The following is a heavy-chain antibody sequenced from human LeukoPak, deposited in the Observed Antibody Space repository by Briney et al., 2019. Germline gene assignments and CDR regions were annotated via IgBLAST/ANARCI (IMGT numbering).Heavy chain of an antibody. CDR3: ARVSGLPSYRQAFDI. CDR2: IYYSGST. J-gene: IGHJ3*02. Sequence: SQTLSLTCTVSGGSISSGGYYWSWIRQHPGTGLEWIGYIYYSGSTYYNPSLKSRVTISVDTSKNQFSLKLSSVTAADTAVYYCARVSGLPSYRQAFDIWGQGTMVTVSS. D-gene: IGHD3-16*02. V-gene: IGHV4-31*03. CDR1: GGSISSGGYY.